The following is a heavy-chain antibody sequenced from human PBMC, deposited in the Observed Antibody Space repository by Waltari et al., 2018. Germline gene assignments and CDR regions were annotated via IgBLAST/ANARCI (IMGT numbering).Heavy chain of an antibody. D-gene: IGHD6-13*01. CDR3: ARGRIAAAGGGYDY. V-gene: IGHV1-69-2*01. J-gene: IGHJ4*02. CDR1: GYTFTDYY. Sequence: EVQLVQSGAEVKKPGATVKISCKVSGYTFTDYYMHWVQQAPGNGLEWMGIVDPEDGETIYAESFQGRVTITADTSTDTAYMELSSLRSEDTAVYYCARGRIAAAGGGYDYWGQGTLVTVSS. CDR2: VDPEDGET.